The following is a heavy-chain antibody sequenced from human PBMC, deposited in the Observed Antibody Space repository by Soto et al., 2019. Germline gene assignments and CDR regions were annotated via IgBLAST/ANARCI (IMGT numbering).Heavy chain of an antibody. CDR2: ISGSGGST. Sequence: EVQLLESGGGLVQPGGSLRLSCAASGFTFSSYAMSWVRQAPGKGLECVSVISGSGGSTYYADSVKGRFTISRDKSKNTLYLQMNSLRAEDTAVYYCAKDLQWQSDYWGQGTLVTVSS. CDR3: AKDLQWQSDY. CDR1: GFTFSSYA. D-gene: IGHD6-19*01. V-gene: IGHV3-23*01. J-gene: IGHJ4*02.